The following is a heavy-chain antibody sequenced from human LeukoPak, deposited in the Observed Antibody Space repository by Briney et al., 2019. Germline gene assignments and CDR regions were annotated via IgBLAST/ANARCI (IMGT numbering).Heavy chain of an antibody. Sequence: ASVKVSCKASGYTFTSYGISLVRQAPGQGLEWMGWISAYNGNTNYAQKLQGRVTMTTDTSTSTAYMELRSLRSDDTAVYYCARWLQFNDAFDIWGQGTMVTVSS. D-gene: IGHD5-24*01. CDR2: ISAYNGNT. V-gene: IGHV1-18*01. CDR1: GYTFTSYG. J-gene: IGHJ3*02. CDR3: ARWLQFNDAFDI.